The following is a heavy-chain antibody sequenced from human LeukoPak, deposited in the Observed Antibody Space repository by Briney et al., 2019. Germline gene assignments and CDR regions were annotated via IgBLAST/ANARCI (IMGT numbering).Heavy chain of an antibody. CDR2: IYSGGST. Sequence: GGSLRLSCAASGFSVSTTYITWVRQVPGKGLEWVSVIYSGGSTYYVDSVKGRFTVSRDNSKNTVYLQMNSLRAEDTAVYYCARERFGLVRGVLVYYGIDVWGQGTTVTVSS. V-gene: IGHV3-53*01. D-gene: IGHD3-10*01. CDR1: GFSVSTTY. CDR3: ARERFGLVRGVLVYYGIDV. J-gene: IGHJ6*02.